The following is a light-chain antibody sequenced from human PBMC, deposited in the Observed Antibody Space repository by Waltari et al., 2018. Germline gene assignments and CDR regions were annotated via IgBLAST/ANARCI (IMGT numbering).Light chain of an antibody. J-gene: IGKJ4*01. Sequence: DTVLTQSPGTLSLSSGDRATLSCRASQSVSCNSLAWYQQRPGEAPRLLIYSASSRATGIPARFSGSGSGTDFTLTISRLEPEDSAIYYCQQYGYSLAFGGGTRVEI. CDR3: QQYGYSLA. V-gene: IGKV3-20*01. CDR1: QSVSCNS. CDR2: SAS.